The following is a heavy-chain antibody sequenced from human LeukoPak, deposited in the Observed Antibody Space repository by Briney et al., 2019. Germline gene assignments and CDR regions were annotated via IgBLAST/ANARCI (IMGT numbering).Heavy chain of an antibody. J-gene: IGHJ4*02. Sequence: GSLRLSCAASGFAFNTYAMHWVRPAPGQGLERVALIWHDGGHKFYSNSVRGQFTISRDNSKNTVSLQMNNLRPEDTAVYYCAGEIFGSGSYPDFWGQGTLVTVSS. V-gene: IGHV3-33*01. D-gene: IGHD3-10*01. CDR2: IWHDGGHK. CDR1: GFAFNTYA. CDR3: AGEIFGSGSYPDF.